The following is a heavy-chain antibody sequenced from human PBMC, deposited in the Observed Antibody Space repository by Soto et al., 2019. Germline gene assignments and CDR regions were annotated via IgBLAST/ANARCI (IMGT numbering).Heavy chain of an antibody. CDR2: ISSSGST. CDR3: ARSGVTGIVIPSHWFDP. D-gene: IGHD2-21*02. Sequence: SETLSLTCTVSGDSIGGVGYWSWIRQFPGRGLEWIGCISSSGSTYYTPALNNRISLSLDTSQNQFSLKLLSVTAADTAIYYCARSGVTGIVIPSHWFDPWGQGTLVTVSS. J-gene: IGHJ5*02. CDR1: GDSIGGVGY. V-gene: IGHV4-31*03.